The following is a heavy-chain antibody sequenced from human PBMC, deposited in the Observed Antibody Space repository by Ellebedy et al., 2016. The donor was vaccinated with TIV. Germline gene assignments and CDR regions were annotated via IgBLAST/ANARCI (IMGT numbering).Heavy chain of an antibody. D-gene: IGHD2-21*02. CDR3: ARDGYCGGDCYSPGY. V-gene: IGHV1-69*05. CDR2: IIPTYGTV. CDR1: RGTFRSYA. Sequence: ASVKVSCKASRGTFRSYAITWVRQAPGQGFEWMGGIIPTYGTVNHAQKFQGRLTITRDTSTSTVDMALSSLRSEDTAVYYCARDGYCGGDCYSPGYWGQGTLVTVSS. J-gene: IGHJ4*02.